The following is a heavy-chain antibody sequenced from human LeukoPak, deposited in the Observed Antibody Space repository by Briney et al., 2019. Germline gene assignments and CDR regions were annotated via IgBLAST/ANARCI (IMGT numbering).Heavy chain of an antibody. CDR2: IYTSGST. J-gene: IGHJ3*02. D-gene: IGHD3-22*01. V-gene: IGHV4-4*07. Sequence: SETLSLTCTVSGGSISSYYWSWIRQPAGKGLEWIGRIYTSGSTNYNPSLKSRVTMSVGTSKNQFSLKLSSVTAAHTAVYYCARAASDSSGYYSNADAFDIWGQGTMVTVSS. CDR3: ARAASDSSGYYSNADAFDI. CDR1: GGSISSYY.